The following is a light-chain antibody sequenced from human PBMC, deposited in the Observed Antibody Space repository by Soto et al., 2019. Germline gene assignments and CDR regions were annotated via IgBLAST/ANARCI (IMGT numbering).Light chain of an antibody. Sequence: DIQMTQPPSTLSASVGDRVTITCRASQTINSWLAWYQQKPGKAPKLLIYDASSLESGVPSRFSGSGSGTEFTLTISSLQPDDFATYYCQQYNSYSPWTFGQGTKVDIK. J-gene: IGKJ1*01. V-gene: IGKV1-5*01. CDR1: QTINSW. CDR2: DAS. CDR3: QQYNSYSPWT.